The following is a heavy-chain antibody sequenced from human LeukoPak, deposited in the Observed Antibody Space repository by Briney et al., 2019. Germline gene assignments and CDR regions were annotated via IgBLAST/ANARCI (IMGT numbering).Heavy chain of an antibody. CDR1: GFTFTTYW. Sequence: GGSLRLSCAASGFTFTTYWMSWVRQAPGKGLEWVANIKQDGTEKYYVDSVKGRFTISRDNAKNSLYLQMNSLRAEDTAVYYCARDAVWGYYDSSGYYPLDYWGQGTLVTVSS. J-gene: IGHJ4*02. V-gene: IGHV3-7*01. CDR2: IKQDGTEK. CDR3: ARDAVWGYYDSSGYYPLDY. D-gene: IGHD3-22*01.